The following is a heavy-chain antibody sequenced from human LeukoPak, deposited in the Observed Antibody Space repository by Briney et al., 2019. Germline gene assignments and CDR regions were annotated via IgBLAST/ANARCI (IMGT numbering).Heavy chain of an antibody. Sequence: SETLSLTCTVSGGAISSYYWSWIRQPAGKGLEWIGRIYISGSGSTNYNPSLKSRVTMSVDTSKNQFSLKLSSVTAADTAVYYCARPRLYYYDSSGFLDAFDIWGQGTMVTVSS. D-gene: IGHD3-22*01. CDR3: ARPRLYYYDSSGFLDAFDI. V-gene: IGHV4-4*07. J-gene: IGHJ3*02. CDR1: GGAISSYY. CDR2: IYISGSGST.